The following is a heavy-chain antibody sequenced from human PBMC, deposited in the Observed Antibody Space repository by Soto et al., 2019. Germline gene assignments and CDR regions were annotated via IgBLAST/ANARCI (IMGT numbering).Heavy chain of an antibody. CDR2: IVIGSGHT. J-gene: IGHJ6*02. V-gene: IGHV1-58*02. D-gene: IGHD2-2*01. Sequence: QMQLVQSGPEVKKPGTSVKVSCKTSGFTFTSSAMQWVRQARGQRLEWIGRIVIGSGHTNYAQKFQERLTLTRDRATSTAYMELSSLRSEDTAVYYCAAASSTSGGYYGMDVWGPGTTVTVSS. CDR3: AAASSTSGGYYGMDV. CDR1: GFTFTSSA.